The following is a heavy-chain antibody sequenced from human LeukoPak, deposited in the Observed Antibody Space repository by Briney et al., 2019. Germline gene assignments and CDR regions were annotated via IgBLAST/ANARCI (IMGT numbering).Heavy chain of an antibody. CDR3: ARGNGSGSPIDY. CDR2: ISSNGNT. V-gene: IGHV4-4*07. Sequence: SETLSLTFTVPVGPISNYFCSWIRQTAGKGLEWIGRISSNGNTNYYPSVKSRLTMSIDTSKKQFFLRLSYVTAADPAVYYCARGNGSGSPIDYWGQGTLVTVSS. CDR1: VGPISNYF. D-gene: IGHD3-10*01. J-gene: IGHJ4*02.